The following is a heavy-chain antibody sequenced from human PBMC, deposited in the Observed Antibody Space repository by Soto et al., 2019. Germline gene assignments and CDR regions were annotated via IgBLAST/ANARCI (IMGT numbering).Heavy chain of an antibody. CDR3: ARDRYFYDSRGYYRTLDS. CDR1: GGSFSNDY. CDR2: IFHTGIT. D-gene: IGHD3-22*01. Sequence: QVQLQESGPGLVKSSETLSLSCFISGGSFSNDYWTWIRQSPGKGLEWIGYIFHTGITDYNPSVKSRVTISIDKSRNLFSLNLTSVTAADTAVYYCARDRYFYDSRGYYRTLDSWGQGTLVTVSS. J-gene: IGHJ5*01. V-gene: IGHV4-59*01.